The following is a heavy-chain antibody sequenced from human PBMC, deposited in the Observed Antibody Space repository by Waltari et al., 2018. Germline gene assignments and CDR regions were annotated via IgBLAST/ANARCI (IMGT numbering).Heavy chain of an antibody. CDR2: IYYSGST. Sequence: QVQLQESGPGLVKPSETLSLTCTVSGGSISSHYWSWIRQPPGKGLEWIGYIYYSGSTNSNPSLKSRVTISVDTSKNQFSLKLSSVTAADTAVYYCARNVWGGFDYWGQGTLVTVSS. CDR3: ARNVWGGFDY. V-gene: IGHV4-59*11. D-gene: IGHD3-16*01. J-gene: IGHJ4*02. CDR1: GGSISSHY.